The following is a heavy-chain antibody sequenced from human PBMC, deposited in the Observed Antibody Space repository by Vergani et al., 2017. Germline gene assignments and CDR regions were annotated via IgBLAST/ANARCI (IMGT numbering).Heavy chain of an antibody. CDR2: IIPIFGTA. CDR1: GGTFSSYA. V-gene: IGHV1-69*18. Sequence: QVPLVQSGAEVKKPGSSVKVSCTASGGTFSSYAISWVRQAPGQGLEWMGRIIPIFGTANYAQKFQGRVTITADESTSTAYMELSSLRSEDTAVYYCARDGCGGDCFYYYGMDVWGQGTTVTVSS. D-gene: IGHD2-21*02. J-gene: IGHJ6*02. CDR3: ARDGCGGDCFYYYGMDV.